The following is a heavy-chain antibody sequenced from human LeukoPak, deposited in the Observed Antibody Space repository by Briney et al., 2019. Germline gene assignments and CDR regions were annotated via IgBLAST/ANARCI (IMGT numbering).Heavy chain of an antibody. CDR3: ARGEYGPGSYQHVQKGYGMDV. V-gene: IGHV4-34*01. CDR1: GGSFSGYY. Sequence: PSETLSLTCAVYGGSFSGYYWSWIRQPPGKGLEWIGEINHSGSTNYNPSLKSRVTISVDTSKNQFSLKLSSVTAADTAVYYCARGEYGPGSYQHVQKGYGMDVWGKGTTVTVSS. CDR2: INHSGST. D-gene: IGHD3-10*01. J-gene: IGHJ6*04.